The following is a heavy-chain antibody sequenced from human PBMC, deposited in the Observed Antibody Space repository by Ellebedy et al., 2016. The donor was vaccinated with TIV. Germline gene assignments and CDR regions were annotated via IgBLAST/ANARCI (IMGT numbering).Heavy chain of an antibody. CDR1: GFTFSSYT. J-gene: IGHJ6*02. Sequence: GESLKISCAASGFTFSSYTMHWVRQAPGKGLEWVAALSYDGSDEYYGDSVRGRFTISRDSSKNTLYLQMNSLRAEDTAVYYCAKDVSVGTTQSFYGMDVWGQGTTVTVSS. V-gene: IGHV3-30*18. CDR2: LSYDGSDE. D-gene: IGHD1-7*01. CDR3: AKDVSVGTTQSFYGMDV.